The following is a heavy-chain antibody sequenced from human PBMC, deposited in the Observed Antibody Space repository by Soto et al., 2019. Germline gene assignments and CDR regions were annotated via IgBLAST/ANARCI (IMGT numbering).Heavy chain of an antibody. Sequence: ASVKVSCKTSGYTFTDYYTHWVRQAPGQGLEWMGWMNPKSGGAYFAQKFQGRVTLTRDTSIGTAYIEVNSLTSDDPAVYFCTRENIENSDGLYDAFDISGQGTKVTV. D-gene: IGHD5-18*01. CDR3: TRENIENSDGLYDAFDI. V-gene: IGHV1-2*02. CDR1: GYTFTDYY. J-gene: IGHJ3*02. CDR2: MNPKSGGA.